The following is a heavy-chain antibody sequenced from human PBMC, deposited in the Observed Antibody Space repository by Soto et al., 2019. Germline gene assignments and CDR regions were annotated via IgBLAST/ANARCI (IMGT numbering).Heavy chain of an antibody. CDR1: GGSFSGYY. V-gene: IGHV4-34*01. CDR3: ARGRGYSYGYSSLFDY. D-gene: IGHD5-18*01. Sequence: SETLSLTCAVYGGSFSGYYWSWIRQPPGKGLEWIGEINHSGSTNYSPSLKSRVTISVDTPKNQFSLKLSSVTAADTAVYYCARGRGYSYGYSSLFDYWGQGTLVTVSS. CDR2: INHSGST. J-gene: IGHJ4*02.